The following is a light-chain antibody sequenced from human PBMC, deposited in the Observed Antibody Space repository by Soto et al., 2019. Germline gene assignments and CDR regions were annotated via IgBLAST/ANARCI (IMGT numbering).Light chain of an antibody. V-gene: IGLV2-8*01. CDR3: SSYAGNNHPDV. CDR1: SSDVGASDL. Sequence: QSALTQPPSASASPGQLVTISCTGTSSDVGASDLVSWYQQHPGKAPKLMIYEVTKRPSGVPDRFSASKSGNTASLTVSGLQADDEADYYCSSYAGNNHPDVFGTGTKVTVL. CDR2: EVT. J-gene: IGLJ1*01.